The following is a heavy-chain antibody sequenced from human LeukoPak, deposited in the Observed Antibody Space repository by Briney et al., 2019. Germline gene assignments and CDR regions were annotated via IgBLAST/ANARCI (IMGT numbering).Heavy chain of an antibody. CDR2: ASGSGGST. V-gene: IGHV3-23*01. CDR3: AKEGPYCGGDCYGVFDY. CDR1: GFTFSSYA. D-gene: IGHD2-21*02. Sequence: GGSLRLSCAASGFTFSSYAMSWVRQAPGKGLEWVSAASGSGGSTYYADSVKGRFTVSRDNSKNTLYLQMSGLRAEDTAVYHCAKEGPYCGGDCYGVFDYWGQGTLVTVSS. J-gene: IGHJ4*02.